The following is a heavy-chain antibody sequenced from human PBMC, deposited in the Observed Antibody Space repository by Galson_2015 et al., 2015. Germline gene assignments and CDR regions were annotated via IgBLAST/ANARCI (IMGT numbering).Heavy chain of an antibody. J-gene: IGHJ2*01. Sequence: SLRLSCAASGFTFSSYWMSWVRQAPGKGLEWVANIKQDGSEKYYVDSVKGRFTISRDNAKNSLYLQMNSLRAEDTAVYYCARVDWLIVVVSAIPPTSSWYFDLSGRGTLVTLS. CDR3: ARVDWLIVVVSAIPPTSSWYFDL. CDR1: GFTFSSYW. CDR2: IKQDGSEK. D-gene: IGHD2-21*02. V-gene: IGHV3-7*01.